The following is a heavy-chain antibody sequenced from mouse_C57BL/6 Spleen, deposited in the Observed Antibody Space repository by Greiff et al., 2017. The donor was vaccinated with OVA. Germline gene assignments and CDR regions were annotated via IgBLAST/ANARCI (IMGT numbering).Heavy chain of an antibody. D-gene: IGHD1-1*01. CDR1: GFTFSDYG. Sequence: EVKLVESGGGLVQPGGSLKLSCAASGFTFSDYGMAWVRQAPRKGLEWVAFISNLAYSIYYADTVTGRFTISRENAKNTLYLEMSSLRSEDTAMYYCARQSPITTVVATYWYFDVWGTGTTVTVSS. J-gene: IGHJ1*03. CDR2: ISNLAYSI. V-gene: IGHV5-15*01. CDR3: ARQSPITTVVATYWYFDV.